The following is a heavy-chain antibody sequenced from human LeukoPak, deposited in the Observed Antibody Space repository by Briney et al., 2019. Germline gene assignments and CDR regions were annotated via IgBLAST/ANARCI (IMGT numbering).Heavy chain of an antibody. V-gene: IGHV1-18*01. Sequence: ASVKVSCKASGYTFTSYGISWVRQAPGQGLEWMGWISAYNGNTNYAQKLQGRVTMTTDTSTSTAYMELRSLRSDDTAVYYCARDVDTAMGYYYYYMDVWGKGTTVPVSS. CDR3: ARDVDTAMGYYYYYMDV. CDR1: GYTFTSYG. CDR2: ISAYNGNT. J-gene: IGHJ6*03. D-gene: IGHD5-18*01.